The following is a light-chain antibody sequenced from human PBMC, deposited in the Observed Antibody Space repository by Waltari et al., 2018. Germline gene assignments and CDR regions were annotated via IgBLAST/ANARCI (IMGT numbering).Light chain of an antibody. CDR3: SSYAGSNNLL. Sequence: QSALTQPPSASGSPGQSVTISCTGTSSDVGTSNYVSWYQQHPGKAPKLMIYEVTKRPSGVPDRFSGSKSGNTASLTVSGLQAEDEADYYCSSYAGSNNLLFGGGTKLTVL. J-gene: IGLJ2*01. CDR2: EVT. CDR1: SSDVGTSNY. V-gene: IGLV2-8*01.